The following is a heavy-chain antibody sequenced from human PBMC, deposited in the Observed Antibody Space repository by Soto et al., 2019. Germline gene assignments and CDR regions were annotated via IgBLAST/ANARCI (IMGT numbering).Heavy chain of an antibody. D-gene: IGHD1-20*01. J-gene: IGHJ3*02. Sequence: GGSLRLACAACGLSFRSYSMNWVLQAPGKGLEWVSSISSSSSYIYYADSVKGRFTISRDNAKNSLYLQMNSLRAEDTAVYYCPTDITYNWNPDAFDIWRQGTMVTVSS. CDR2: ISSSSSYI. CDR1: GLSFRSYS. V-gene: IGHV3-21*01. CDR3: PTDITYNWNPDAFDI.